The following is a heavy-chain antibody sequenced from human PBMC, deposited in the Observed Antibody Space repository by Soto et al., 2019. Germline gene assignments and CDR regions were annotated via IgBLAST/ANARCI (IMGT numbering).Heavy chain of an antibody. Sequence: QVKLVQSGAEVKKPGASVKVSCKASGYTFSNYGISWVRQAPGQGLEWMGWINTYNGNTNYAQKLQGRVTMTTDTSTNTVNMDLRSLRSDDTAVYFCARGMTPDYFDYWGQGTLVTVSS. V-gene: IGHV1-18*01. J-gene: IGHJ4*02. CDR1: GYTFSNYG. CDR2: INTYNGNT. CDR3: ARGMTPDYFDY.